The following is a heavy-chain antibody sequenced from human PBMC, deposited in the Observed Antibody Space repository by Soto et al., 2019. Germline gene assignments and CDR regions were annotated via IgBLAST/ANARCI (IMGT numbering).Heavy chain of an antibody. J-gene: IGHJ4*02. Sequence: PGGSLRLSCAASGFTFSSYSMNWVRQAPGKGLEWVSSISSSSSYIYYADSVKGRFTISRDNAKNSLYLQMNSLRAEDTAVYYCATHVRYFDWLLYSYWGQGTLVTSPQ. CDR2: ISSSSSYI. CDR3: ATHVRYFDWLLYSY. D-gene: IGHD3-9*01. V-gene: IGHV3-21*01. CDR1: GFTFSSYS.